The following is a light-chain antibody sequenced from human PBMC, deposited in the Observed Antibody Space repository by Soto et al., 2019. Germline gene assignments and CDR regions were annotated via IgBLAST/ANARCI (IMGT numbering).Light chain of an antibody. CDR2: GPS. V-gene: IGKV3-20*01. CDR3: QLYGDSLPVT. CDR1: QTVTSSN. J-gene: IGKJ3*01. Sequence: EFVLTQSPDTLSLPPGERATLSCRASQTVTSSNVAWYQQKPGQAPRPLVYGPSTRATGVPDRFSGSGSGTDFPLTINRLEPEDFSVDYCQLYGDSLPVTFGPGPKVEIK.